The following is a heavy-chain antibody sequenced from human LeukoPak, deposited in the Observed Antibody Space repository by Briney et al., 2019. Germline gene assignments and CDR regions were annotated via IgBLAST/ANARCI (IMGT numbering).Heavy chain of an antibody. CDR3: ARELMGNSYGY. V-gene: IGHV3-48*04. Sequence: GGSLRLSCAASGFTFSSYSMNWVRQAPGKGLEWVSYISTSSINIYYADSVKGRFTISRDNAKSSLYLQMNSLRSEDTAVYYCARELMGNSYGYWGQGTLVTVSS. CDR1: GFTFSSYS. D-gene: IGHD3-16*01. J-gene: IGHJ4*02. CDR2: ISTSSINI.